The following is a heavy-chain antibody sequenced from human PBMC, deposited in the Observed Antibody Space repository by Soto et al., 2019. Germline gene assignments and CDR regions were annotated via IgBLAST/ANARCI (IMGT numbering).Heavy chain of an antibody. CDR1: GYTFTSYG. V-gene: IGHV1-18*04. CDR2: ISACNGNT. D-gene: IGHD3-22*01. J-gene: IGHJ4*02. Sequence: ASVKVSCKASGYTFTSYGISWVRQAPGQGLEWMGWISACNGNTNYAQKLQGRVTMTTDTSTSTAYMELRSLRSDDTAVYYCARSGPYDSSGYYLSWGQGTLVTVSS. CDR3: ARSGPYDSSGYYLS.